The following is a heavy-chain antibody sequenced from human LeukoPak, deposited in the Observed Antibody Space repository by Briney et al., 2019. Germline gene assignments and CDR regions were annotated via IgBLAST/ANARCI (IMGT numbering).Heavy chain of an antibody. CDR2: MNPSSGNT. CDR1: GYTFTSYD. Sequence: ASVKVACKASGYTFTSYDINWVRQATGQGLEWMGWMNPSSGNTGYAQKFQGRVTMTRNTSISTAYMELSSLRSEDTAVYYCAQYYYDSSGYYYFDYWGQGTLVTVSS. V-gene: IGHV1-8*01. CDR3: AQYYYDSSGYYYFDY. D-gene: IGHD3-22*01. J-gene: IGHJ4*02.